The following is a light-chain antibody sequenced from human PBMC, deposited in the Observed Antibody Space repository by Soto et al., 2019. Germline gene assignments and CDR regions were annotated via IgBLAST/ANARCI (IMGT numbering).Light chain of an antibody. J-gene: IGKJ4*01. CDR3: QQRSIWPPLT. Sequence: EIVLTQSPATLSLSPGERATLSCRASQSVSSYLAWYQQKPGQAPRLLIYDASNGATGIPARFSGSGSGTDFTLTISSLEPEDFAVYYCQQRSIWPPLTFGGGTKVEI. CDR1: QSVSSY. CDR2: DAS. V-gene: IGKV3-11*01.